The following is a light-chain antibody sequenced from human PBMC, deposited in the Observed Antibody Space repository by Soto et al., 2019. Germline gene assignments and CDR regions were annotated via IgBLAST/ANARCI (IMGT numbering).Light chain of an antibody. V-gene: IGLV2-14*01. CDR2: EVS. CDR3: SSYTSTSTLV. J-gene: IGLJ2*01. Sequence: QSALTQPASVSESPGQSITISCTGTSSDVGAYNYVSWFQQHPGKAPKLMIYEVSNRPSGISSRFSGSKSGNTASLTISGLQAEDDADYYCSSYTSTSTLVFGGGTKLTVL. CDR1: SSDVGAYNY.